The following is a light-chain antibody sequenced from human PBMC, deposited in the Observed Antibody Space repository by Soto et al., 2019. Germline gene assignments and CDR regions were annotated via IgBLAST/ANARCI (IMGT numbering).Light chain of an antibody. CDR2: DAS. Sequence: EIVLTQSPATLSLSPGERATLSCRASQSVSSYLAWYQQKPGQAPRLLIYDASNRATGIPARFSGSGSGTDFTHTISRLEPEDFAVYYCQQRSNWPPITFGQGTRLEIK. J-gene: IGKJ5*01. V-gene: IGKV3-11*01. CDR1: QSVSSY. CDR3: QQRSNWPPIT.